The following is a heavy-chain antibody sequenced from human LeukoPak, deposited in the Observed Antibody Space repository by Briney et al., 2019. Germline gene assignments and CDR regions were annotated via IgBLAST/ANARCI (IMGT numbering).Heavy chain of an antibody. Sequence: GGSLRLSCAASGFTFSSYAMSWVRQAPGKGLEWVSAISGSGGSTYYADSVKGRFTISRDNSKNTPYLQMNSLRAEDTAVYYCAKDGDSSGYYNYYYGMDVWGQGTTVTVSS. V-gene: IGHV3-23*01. D-gene: IGHD3-22*01. CDR3: AKDGDSSGYYNYYYGMDV. CDR2: ISGSGGST. CDR1: GFTFSSYA. J-gene: IGHJ6*02.